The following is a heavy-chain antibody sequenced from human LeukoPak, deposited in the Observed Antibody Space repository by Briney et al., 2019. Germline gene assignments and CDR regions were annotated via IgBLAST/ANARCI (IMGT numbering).Heavy chain of an antibody. D-gene: IGHD1-26*01. CDR3: AKGWELPLYYFDY. CDR1: GFTFSSYS. J-gene: IGHJ4*02. V-gene: IGHV3-23*01. Sequence: GGSLRLSCAASGFTFSSYSMNWVRQAPGRGLEWVSAISEGGGSTYYADSVKGRFTISRDNSKNTLSLQMNSLRAEDTAVYYCAKGWELPLYYFDYWGQGTLVTVSS. CDR2: ISEGGGST.